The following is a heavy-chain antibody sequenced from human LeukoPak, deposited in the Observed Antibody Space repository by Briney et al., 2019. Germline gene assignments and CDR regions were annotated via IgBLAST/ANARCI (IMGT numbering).Heavy chain of an antibody. Sequence: ASVMVSCKAAGYIFTSYGMYWVRQAPGQRLEWMGWINAGNGNTKYSQKFQGRVTITRDTSASTAYMELSSLRSEDTAVYYCGRTRGYSGYDLSVWGQGTLVTVSS. CDR3: GRTRGYSGYDLSV. V-gene: IGHV1-3*01. CDR2: INAGNGNT. J-gene: IGHJ4*02. D-gene: IGHD5-12*01. CDR1: GYIFTSYG.